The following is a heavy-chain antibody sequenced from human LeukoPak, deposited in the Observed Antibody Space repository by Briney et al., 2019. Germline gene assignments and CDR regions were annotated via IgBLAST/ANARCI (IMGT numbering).Heavy chain of an antibody. J-gene: IGHJ5*02. D-gene: IGHD2-2*01. CDR1: GFTFSSYG. V-gene: IGHV3-30*18. CDR3: AKGPSLYCSSTSCYERAYNWFDP. Sequence: GRSLRLSCAASGFTFSSYGMHWVRQAPGKGLEWVAVISYDGSNKYYADSVKGRFTISRDNSKNTLYLQMNSLRAEDTAVYYCAKGPSLYCSSTSCYERAYNWFDPWGQGTLVTVSS. CDR2: ISYDGSNK.